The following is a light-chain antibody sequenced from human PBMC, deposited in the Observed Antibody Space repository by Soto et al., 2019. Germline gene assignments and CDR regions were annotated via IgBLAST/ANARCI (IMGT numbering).Light chain of an antibody. Sequence: QSALTQPPSASGSPGQSVTISCTETSSDVGDFNYVSWYQQHPGKVPKLMIYEVTKRPSGVPDRFSGSKSGNTASLTVSGLQAEDEADYYCSSYAGSNNVVFGGGTQLTVL. J-gene: IGLJ2*01. CDR3: SSYAGSNNVV. CDR1: SSDVGDFNY. V-gene: IGLV2-8*01. CDR2: EVT.